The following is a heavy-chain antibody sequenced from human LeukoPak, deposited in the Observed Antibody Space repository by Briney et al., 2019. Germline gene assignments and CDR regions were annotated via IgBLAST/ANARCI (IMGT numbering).Heavy chain of an antibody. CDR1: GFTFSSYG. CDR2: IWYDGSNK. D-gene: IGHD6-13*01. Sequence: PGRSLRLSCAASGFTFSSYGMHWGRQAPGKGLEWVAVIWYDGSNKNYADSVKGRFTISRDNSKNTLYLQMNSLRAEDTAVYYCARGAGIRYYFDYWGQGTLVTVSS. J-gene: IGHJ4*02. V-gene: IGHV3-33*01. CDR3: ARGAGIRYYFDY.